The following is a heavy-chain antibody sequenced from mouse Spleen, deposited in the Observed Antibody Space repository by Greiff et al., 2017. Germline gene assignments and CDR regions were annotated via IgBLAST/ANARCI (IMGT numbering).Heavy chain of an antibody. CDR2: ISTYYGDA. CDR3: AREDGLYAMDY. V-gene: IGHV1S137*01. D-gene: IGHD2-3*01. Sequence: VKLMESGAELVRPGVSVKISCKGSGYTFTDYAMHWVKQSHAKSLEWIGVISTYYGDASYNQKFKGKATMTVDKSSSTAYMELARLTSEDSAIYYCAREDGLYAMDYWGQGTSVTVSS. CDR1: GYTFTDYA. J-gene: IGHJ4*01.